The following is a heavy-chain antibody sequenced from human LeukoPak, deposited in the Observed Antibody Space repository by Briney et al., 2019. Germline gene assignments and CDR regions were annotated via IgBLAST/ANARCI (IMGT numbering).Heavy chain of an antibody. D-gene: IGHD3-10*01. J-gene: IGHJ5*02. CDR3: ARISPAYYYGSGGYNKGWFDP. CDR2: INPNSGGT. CDR1: GYTFTGYY. Sequence: ASVKVSCKASGYTFTGYYMHWVRQAPGQGLEWMGWINPNSGGTNYAQKFQGRVTMTRDTSISTAYMELSRLRSDDTAVYYCARISPAYYYGSGGYNKGWFDPWGQGTLVTVSS. V-gene: IGHV1-2*02.